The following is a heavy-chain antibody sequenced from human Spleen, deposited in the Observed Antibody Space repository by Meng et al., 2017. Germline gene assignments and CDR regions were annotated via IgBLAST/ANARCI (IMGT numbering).Heavy chain of an antibody. V-gene: IGHV4-4*02. J-gene: IGHJ5*02. CDR3: ARGLGT. CDR1: GGSIDTTIW. CDR2: INHGGST. Sequence: QVQLQQSGPGLVQPSGTLSLTCAVSGGSIDTTIWWSWVRQPPGKGLEWIGEINHGGSTKYNPSLKSRVTISIDSSKGQFSLKLTSVTAADTAVYYCARGLGTWGQGTLVTVSS. D-gene: IGHD3-10*01.